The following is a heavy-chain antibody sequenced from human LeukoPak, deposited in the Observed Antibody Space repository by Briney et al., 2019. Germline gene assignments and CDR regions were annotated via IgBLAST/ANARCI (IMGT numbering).Heavy chain of an antibody. CDR1: GYTFTSYG. CDR2: ISAYNGNT. J-gene: IGHJ5*02. D-gene: IGHD6-19*01. Sequence: GASVKVSCKASGYTFTSYGISWVRQAPGQGLEWMGWISAYNGNTNYAQKLQGRVTMTTDTSTSTAYMELRSLRSDDTAEYYCARARTVGRAVAGTGAPKNNWFDPWGQGTLVTVSS. CDR3: ARARTVGRAVAGTGAPKNNWFDP. V-gene: IGHV1-18*01.